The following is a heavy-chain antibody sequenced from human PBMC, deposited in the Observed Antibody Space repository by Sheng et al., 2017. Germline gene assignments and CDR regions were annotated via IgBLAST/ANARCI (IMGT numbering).Heavy chain of an antibody. CDR3: ARLGAIAAAGTVDY. CDR2: ISSSGSTI. D-gene: IGHD6-13*01. J-gene: IGHJ4*02. Sequence: EVQLVESGGGLVQPGGSLRLSCAASGFTFSSYEMNWVRQAPGKGLEWVSYISSSGSTIYYADSVKGRFTISRDNAKNSLYLQMNSLRAEDTAVYYCARLGAIAAAGTVDYWGQGTLVTVSS. V-gene: IGHV3-48*03. CDR1: GFTFSSYE.